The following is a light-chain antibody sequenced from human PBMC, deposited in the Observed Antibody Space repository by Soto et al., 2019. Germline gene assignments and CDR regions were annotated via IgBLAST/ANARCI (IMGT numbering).Light chain of an antibody. CDR2: RAS. V-gene: IGKV3-11*01. CDR3: QQRSNWPIS. CDR1: QSVSSN. J-gene: IGKJ5*01. Sequence: DILMTQSPATLSLSPGGRATLSCRASQSVSSNLAWYQQKPGQAPRLLIQRASTRATGIPARFSGSGSGTDHTLTISSLEPEDSAVYYCQQRSNWPISFGQGTRLEI.